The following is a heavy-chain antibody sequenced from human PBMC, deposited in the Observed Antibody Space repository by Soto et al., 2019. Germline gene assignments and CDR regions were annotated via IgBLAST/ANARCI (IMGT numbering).Heavy chain of an antibody. V-gene: IGHV3-23*01. CDR3: AKISYKSIADAVNWFDP. D-gene: IGHD6-6*01. CDR2: ISGSGGST. J-gene: IGHJ5*02. Sequence: GGSLRLSCAASGFTFSSYAMSWVRQAPGKGLEWVSAISGSGGSTYYADSVKGRFTISRDNSKNTLYLQMNSLRAEDTAVYYCAKISYKSIADAVNWFDPWGQGTLVTVSS. CDR1: GFTFSSYA.